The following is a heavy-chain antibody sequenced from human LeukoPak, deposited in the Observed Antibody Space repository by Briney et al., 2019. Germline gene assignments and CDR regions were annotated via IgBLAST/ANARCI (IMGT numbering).Heavy chain of an antibody. J-gene: IGHJ3*02. D-gene: IGHD3-10*01. V-gene: IGHV1-46*01. Sequence: ASVKVSCKASGYTFTSYYMHWVRQAPGQGLEWMGIINPSGGSTSYAQKFQGRVTMTRDTSTSTVYMELSSLRPEDTAVYYCARGTLALGFGELLLDIWGQGTMVTVSS. CDR3: ARGTLALGFGELLLDI. CDR2: INPSGGST. CDR1: GYTFTSYY.